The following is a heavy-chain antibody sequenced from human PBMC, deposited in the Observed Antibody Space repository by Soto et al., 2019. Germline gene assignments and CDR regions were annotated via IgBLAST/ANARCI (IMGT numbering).Heavy chain of an antibody. V-gene: IGHV4-4*02. CDR3: AREIVTAGGNNYFDP. D-gene: IGHD2-21*02. CDR2: VYHTGET. J-gene: IGHJ5*02. Sequence: QVQLQESGPRLVKPSESLSLTCGVSGGTVASSHWWSWVRQSPGRGLEWIGNVYHTGETNFNPSLESRVTFSVDKTSNQFSLRLTSVTAADTAVYFCAREIVTAGGNNYFDPWGPGTLVTVSA. CDR1: GGTVASSHW.